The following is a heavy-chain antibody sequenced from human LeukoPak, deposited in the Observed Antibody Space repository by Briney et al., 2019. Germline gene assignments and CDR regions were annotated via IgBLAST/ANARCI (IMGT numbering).Heavy chain of an antibody. V-gene: IGHV4-34*01. D-gene: IGHD2-21*01. J-gene: IGHJ6*03. CDR1: GGSFSGYY. CDR2: INHSGST. CDR3: ARRGGGGGGYYYYMDV. Sequence: SETLSLTCAVYGGSFSGYYWSWIRQPPGKGLEWIGEINHSGSTNYNPSLKSRVTISVDTSKNQFSLKLSSVTAADTAVYYCARRGGGGGGYYYYMDVWGKGTTVTISS.